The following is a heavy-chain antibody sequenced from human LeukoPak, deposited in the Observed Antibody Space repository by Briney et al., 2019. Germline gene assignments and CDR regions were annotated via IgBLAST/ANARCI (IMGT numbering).Heavy chain of an antibody. CDR2: IYFSGST. CDR1: GGSISSTSYY. D-gene: IGHD1-26*01. V-gene: IGHV4-39*01. Sequence: SETLSLTCTVSGGSISSTSYYWGWIRQPPGKGLEWFGTIYFSGSTYYNPSLRSRVTISVGTSKNQFSVKLTSVTAADTAVYYCARSPYSGSYYGAFDIWGQGTMVTVSS. J-gene: IGHJ3*02. CDR3: ARSPYSGSYYGAFDI.